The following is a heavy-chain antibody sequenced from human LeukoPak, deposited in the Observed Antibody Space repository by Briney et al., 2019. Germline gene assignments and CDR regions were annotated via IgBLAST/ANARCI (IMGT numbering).Heavy chain of an antibody. V-gene: IGHV1-2*02. CDR3: ARGSRYDSSGYYWDAPRDAFDI. CDR2: INPNSGGT. D-gene: IGHD3-22*01. Sequence: ASVKVSCKASGYTFTGYYMHWVRQAPGQGLEWMGWINPNSGGTNYAQKFQGRVTMTRDTSIGTAYMELSRLRSDDTAVYYCARGSRYDSSGYYWDAPRDAFDIWGQGTMVTVSS. CDR1: GYTFTGYY. J-gene: IGHJ3*02.